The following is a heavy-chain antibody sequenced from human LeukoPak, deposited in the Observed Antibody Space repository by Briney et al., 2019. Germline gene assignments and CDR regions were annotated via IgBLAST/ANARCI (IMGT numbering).Heavy chain of an antibody. CDR3: ARVRDCSSTSCPLGY. J-gene: IGHJ4*02. CDR1: GYTFTSYG. Sequence: ASVKVSCKASGYTFTSYGISWVRQAPGQGLEWMGWISAYNGNTNYAQKLQDRVTITADESTSTAYMELSSLRSEDTAVYYCARVRDCSSTSCPLGYWGQGTLVTVSS. D-gene: IGHD2-2*01. V-gene: IGHV1-18*01. CDR2: ISAYNGNT.